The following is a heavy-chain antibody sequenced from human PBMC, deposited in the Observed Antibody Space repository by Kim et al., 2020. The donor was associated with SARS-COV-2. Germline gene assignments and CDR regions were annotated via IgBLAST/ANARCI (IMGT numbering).Heavy chain of an antibody. Sequence: GGSLRLSCAASGFTFSDYAMHWVRQASGKGLEWVGRIRSKPNKYTTTYAASVKGRFTISRDDSKNSAYLQMNSLKTEDTAVYYCTRVTVATVAFCDAC. V-gene: IGHV3-73*01. J-gene: IGHJ3*01. CDR2: IRSKPNKYTT. CDR1: GFTFSDYA. CDR3: TRVTVATVAFCDAC. D-gene: IGHD2-15*01.